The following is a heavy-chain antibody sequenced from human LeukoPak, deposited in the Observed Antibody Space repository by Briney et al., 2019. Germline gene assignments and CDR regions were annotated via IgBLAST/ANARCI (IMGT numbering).Heavy chain of an antibody. Sequence: SETLSLTCSVSGGSISSSSYYWGWIRHPPGKGLEWIGSIYYSGSTYYNPSLKSRVTISVDTSKNQFSLRLSSVTAADTAVYYCALKIWFGEYNWFDHWGQGTLVTVSS. D-gene: IGHD3-10*01. CDR1: GGSISSSSYY. V-gene: IGHV4-39*01. J-gene: IGHJ5*02. CDR2: IYYSGST. CDR3: ALKIWFGEYNWFDH.